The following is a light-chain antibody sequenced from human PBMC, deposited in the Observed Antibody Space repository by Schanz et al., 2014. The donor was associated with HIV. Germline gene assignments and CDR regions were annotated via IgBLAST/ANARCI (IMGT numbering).Light chain of an antibody. J-gene: IGKJ1*01. Sequence: EIVMTQSPATLSLSPGERATLSCRASQSVSSYLVWYQQKPGQAPRLLIYDASNRATGIPDRFSGSGSGTDFTLTISGLEPEDSAVYYCQQHGTSPWTFGQGTKV. CDR2: DAS. CDR3: QQHGTSPWT. V-gene: IGKV3-11*01. CDR1: QSVSSY.